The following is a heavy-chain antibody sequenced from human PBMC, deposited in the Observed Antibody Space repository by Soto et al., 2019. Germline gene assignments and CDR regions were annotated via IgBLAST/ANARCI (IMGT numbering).Heavy chain of an antibody. CDR2: INGGNGDT. CDR1: GYTFTSYA. Sequence: ASVKVSCKASGYTFTSYAMNWVRQAPGQRLEWMGWINGGNGDTKYSQRFQDRVTVSRDNAKNSVYLDMNSLSAEDTAVYYCARESEDLTSNFDYWGQGTLVTVSS. J-gene: IGHJ4*02. CDR3: ARESEDLTSNFDY. V-gene: IGHV1-3*01.